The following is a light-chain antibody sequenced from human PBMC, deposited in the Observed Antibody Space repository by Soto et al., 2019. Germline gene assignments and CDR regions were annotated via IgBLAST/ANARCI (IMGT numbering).Light chain of an antibody. CDR3: QQYNNWPRSIT. V-gene: IGKV3-15*01. CDR2: GAS. CDR1: QSVSSN. Sequence: EIVMTQSPATLSVSPGERATLSCRASQSVSSNLAWYQQKPGQAPRLLIYGASNRATGIPARFSGSGSGTEFSLTISSLQSEDFAVYYCQQYNNWPRSITFGHGTRQEIK. J-gene: IGKJ5*01.